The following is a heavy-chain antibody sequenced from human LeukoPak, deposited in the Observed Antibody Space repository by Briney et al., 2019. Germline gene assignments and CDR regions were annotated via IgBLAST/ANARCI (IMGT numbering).Heavy chain of an antibody. Sequence: GGSLRLSCAASGFTFSSYAMSWVRQAPGKGLEWVSGISWNSGSIGYADSVKGRFTISRDNAKNSLYLQMNSLRAEDTALYYCAKDIAGYSSSWYYFDYWGQGTLVTVSS. D-gene: IGHD6-13*01. CDR3: AKDIAGYSSSWYYFDY. J-gene: IGHJ4*02. CDR2: ISWNSGSI. V-gene: IGHV3-9*01. CDR1: GFTFSSYA.